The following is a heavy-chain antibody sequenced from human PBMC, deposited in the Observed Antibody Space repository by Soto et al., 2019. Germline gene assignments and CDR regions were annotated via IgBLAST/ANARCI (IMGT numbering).Heavy chain of an antibody. CDR2: IYPGDSET. D-gene: IGHD5-12*01. CDR3: ARLVRAYDSYFDR. CDR1: GYDFARTW. V-gene: IGHV5-51*01. Sequence: GESLKISCKASGYDFARTWIGWVRQLPGKGLDWLGIIYPGDSETRYSPSCRGQVTFSVDMSISTAYLQWSSLKTSNIAIYYCARLVRAYDSYFDRWGQGTRVTVSS. J-gene: IGHJ4*02.